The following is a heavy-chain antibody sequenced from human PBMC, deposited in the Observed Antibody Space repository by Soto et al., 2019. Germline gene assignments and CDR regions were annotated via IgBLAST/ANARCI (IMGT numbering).Heavy chain of an antibody. D-gene: IGHD3-10*01. CDR3: AMVLIWFGDSSDY. CDR2: INHSGST. J-gene: IGHJ4*02. Sequence: ASETLSLTCAVYGGSFSGYYWNWVRQPPGKGLEWIGEINHSGSTNYNPSLKSRVTISIDTSKNQFSLNLRSVTAADTAVYYCAMVLIWFGDSSDYWGQGTLVTVSS. CDR1: GGSFSGYY. V-gene: IGHV4-34*01.